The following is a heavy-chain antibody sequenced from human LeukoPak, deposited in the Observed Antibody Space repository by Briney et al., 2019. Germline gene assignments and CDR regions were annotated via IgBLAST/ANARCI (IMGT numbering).Heavy chain of an antibody. V-gene: IGHV1-69*13. J-gene: IGHJ4*02. CDR2: IIPIFGTA. Sequence: PVKVSCKASGGTFSSYTISWVRQAPGQGLEWMGGIIPIFGTANYAQKFQGRVTITADESTSTAYMELSSLRSEDTAVYYCARDGYSGNDGLWGQGTLVTVSS. CDR1: GGTFSSYT. CDR3: ARDGYSGNDGL. D-gene: IGHD5-12*01.